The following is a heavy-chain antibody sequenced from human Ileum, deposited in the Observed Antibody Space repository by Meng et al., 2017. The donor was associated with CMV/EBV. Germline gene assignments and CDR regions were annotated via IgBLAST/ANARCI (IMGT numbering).Heavy chain of an antibody. J-gene: IGHJ4*02. CDR2: ISYDGSNK. CDR1: GFTFSSYA. D-gene: IGHD6-6*01. Sequence: LSLTCAASGFTFSSYAMHWVRQAPGKGLEWVAVISYDGSNKYYADSVKGRFTISRDNSKNTLYLQMNSLRAEDTAVYYCASLYSSSPYWGQGTLVTVSS. V-gene: IGHV3-30*04. CDR3: ASLYSSSPY.